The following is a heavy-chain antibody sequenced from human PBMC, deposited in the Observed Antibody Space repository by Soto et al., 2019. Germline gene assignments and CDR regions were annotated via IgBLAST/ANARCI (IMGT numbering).Heavy chain of an antibody. Sequence: EVQLVESGGGLIQPGGSLRLSCAASGFSVSSKYMTWVRQAPGKGLEWVSVIYGGGTTYYADSVKGRFTICRDNSKNTLYLQMNSLIAEDTAVYYCVQTTGWPGFDSWGQGTLVTVSS. V-gene: IGHV3-53*01. CDR2: IYGGGTT. CDR3: VQTTGWPGFDS. CDR1: GFSVSSKY. J-gene: IGHJ4*02. D-gene: IGHD6-19*01.